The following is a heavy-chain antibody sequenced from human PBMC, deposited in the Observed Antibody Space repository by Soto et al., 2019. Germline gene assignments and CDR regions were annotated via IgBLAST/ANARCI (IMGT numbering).Heavy chain of an antibody. D-gene: IGHD2-15*01. CDR1: GYSFTSYW. CDR2: IYPGDSDT. J-gene: IGHJ6*02. Sequence: SLKISCKGSGYSFTSYWIGWVRQMPGKGLEWMGIIYPGDSDTRYSPSFQGQVTISADKSISTAYLQWSSLKASDTAMYYCATTGKVVAARSYYYYYGMDVWGQGTTVTVSS. CDR3: ATTGKVVAARSYYYYYGMDV. V-gene: IGHV5-51*01.